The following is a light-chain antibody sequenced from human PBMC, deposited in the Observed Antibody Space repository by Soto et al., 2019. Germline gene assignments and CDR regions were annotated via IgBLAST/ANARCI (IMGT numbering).Light chain of an antibody. J-gene: IGKJ5*01. V-gene: IGKV3-15*01. CDR1: QSVSSN. CDR2: DAS. CDR3: QQYHNWPIT. Sequence: EKFMTQSRSPPSVCPVASANLSWRASQSVSSNLAWHQQKPGQAPRILMYDASTRATGISARFSGSGSGTEFTLTISSLQSEDFAVYYCQQYHNWPITFGQGTRLENK.